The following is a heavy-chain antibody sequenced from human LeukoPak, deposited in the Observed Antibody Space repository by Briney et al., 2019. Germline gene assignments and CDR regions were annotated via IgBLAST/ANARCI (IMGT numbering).Heavy chain of an antibody. CDR1: GHTFTSYG. CDR3: ARSVIILWFGESFQDY. J-gene: IGHJ4*02. V-gene: IGHV1-18*01. Sequence: GASVKVSCKASGHTFTSYGISWVRQAPGQGLEWMGWISAYNGNTNYAQKLQGRVTMTTDTSTSTAYMELRSLRSDDTAVYYCARSVIILWFGESFQDYWGQGTLVTVSS. D-gene: IGHD3-10*01. CDR2: ISAYNGNT.